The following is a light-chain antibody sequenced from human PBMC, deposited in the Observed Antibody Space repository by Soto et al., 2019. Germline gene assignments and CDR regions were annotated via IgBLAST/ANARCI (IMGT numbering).Light chain of an antibody. CDR3: QQRSNWPST. CDR2: DAS. V-gene: IGKV3-11*01. CDR1: QSVTSS. J-gene: IGKJ5*01. Sequence: EIVLTQSPATLSLSPGERATLSCRASQSVTSSLVWYQQKPGQAPTLLIYDASNRATGLPARFSGSGSGTDFTLTISSLEPEDFAVYYCQQRSNWPSTFGQGTRLEIK.